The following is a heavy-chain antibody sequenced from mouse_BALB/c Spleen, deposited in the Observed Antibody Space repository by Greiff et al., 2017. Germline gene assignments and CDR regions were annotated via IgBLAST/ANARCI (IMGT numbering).Heavy chain of an antibody. J-gene: IGHJ2*01. Sequence: EVQRVESGPELVKPGASVKISCKASGYTFTDYNMHWVKQSHGKSLEWIGYIYPYNGGTGYNQKFKSKATLTVDNSSSTAYMELRSLTSEDSAVYYCARRGGYDHYFDYWGQGTTLTVSS. CDR2: IYPYNGGT. D-gene: IGHD2-2*01. CDR1: GYTFTDYN. V-gene: IGHV1S29*02. CDR3: ARRGGYDHYFDY.